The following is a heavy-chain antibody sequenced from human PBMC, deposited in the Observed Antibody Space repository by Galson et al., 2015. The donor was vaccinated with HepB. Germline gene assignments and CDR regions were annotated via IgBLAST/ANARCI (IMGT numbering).Heavy chain of an antibody. CDR1: GYTFTNYY. Sequence: VSCKASGYTFTNYYIHWVRQAPGQGLECMGIVDPSGDRTTYAQQFQGRVTMTSDTSTSTVYMDLSSLRSDDTAVYYCARGGCRGSSCYYDYWGQGALVTVSS. CDR2: VDPSGDRT. D-gene: IGHD2-2*01. V-gene: IGHV1-46*01. J-gene: IGHJ4*02. CDR3: ARGGCRGSSCYYDY.